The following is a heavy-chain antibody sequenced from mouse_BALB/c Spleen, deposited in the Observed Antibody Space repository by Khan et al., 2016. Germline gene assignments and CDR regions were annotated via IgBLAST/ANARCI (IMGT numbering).Heavy chain of an antibody. V-gene: IGHV3-2*02. CDR3: ARYQTATRYFDV. CDR2: ISYTGST. Sequence: EVQLQESGPGLVKPSQSLSLTCTVTGYSITSDYAWNWIRQFPGNKLEWMGYISYTGSTRYNPSLKSRISFTRDTSKNQFFLQLNSVTTEDTVTYYGARYQTATRYFDVWGAGTTVTVSS. CDR1: GYSITSDYA. J-gene: IGHJ1*01. D-gene: IGHD1-2*01.